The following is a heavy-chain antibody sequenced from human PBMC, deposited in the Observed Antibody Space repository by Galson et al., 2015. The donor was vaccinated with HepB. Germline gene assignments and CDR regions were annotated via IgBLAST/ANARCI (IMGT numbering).Heavy chain of an antibody. CDR1: GYSFTDYY. V-gene: IGHV1-2*02. D-gene: IGHD3-3*01. CDR2: INPNSGDT. Sequence: SVKVSCKASGYSFTDYYMHWVRQAPGQGLEWMGWINPNSGDTYYAQMFRGRVTTTRDKSISTAYMELTSLRSDDTAVYYCARGRLTIFAVVTDVRDYYYRMGVWGQGTTVTVSS. J-gene: IGHJ6*02. CDR3: ARGRLTIFAVVTDVRDYYYRMGV.